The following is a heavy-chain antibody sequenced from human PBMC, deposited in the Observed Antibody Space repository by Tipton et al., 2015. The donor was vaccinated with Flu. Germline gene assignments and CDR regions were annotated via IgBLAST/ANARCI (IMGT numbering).Heavy chain of an antibody. CDR3: ARRDYSNYVSEPKNWFDP. V-gene: IGHV4-39*07. Sequence: TLSLTCTVSGVSISSSSHYWAWIRQPPGKGLEWIGNVHQTGSTYYNPSLRSRVSIAVDRPKNQFSLRLTSVTAADTAVYYCARRDYSNYVSEPKNWFDPWGQGTLVTVSS. J-gene: IGHJ5*02. CDR2: VHQTGST. D-gene: IGHD4-11*01. CDR1: GVSISSSSHY.